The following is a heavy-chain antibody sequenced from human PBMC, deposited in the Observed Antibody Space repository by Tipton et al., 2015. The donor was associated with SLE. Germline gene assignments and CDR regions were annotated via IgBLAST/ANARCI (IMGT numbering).Heavy chain of an antibody. J-gene: IGHJ5*02. Sequence: GLVKPSETLSLTCSVSGGSMSTNNHYWGWIRQPPGKGLEWIGSMYYGGDSYYNPSLRSRVTISVDMSKKQFSLQVNSVTAADTAVYYCARGPPPFDWLGGNWFDPWGQGTLVTVSS. CDR3: ARGPPPFDWLGGNWFDP. CDR1: GGSMSTNNHY. V-gene: IGHV4-39*01. CDR2: MYYGGDS. D-gene: IGHD3-9*01.